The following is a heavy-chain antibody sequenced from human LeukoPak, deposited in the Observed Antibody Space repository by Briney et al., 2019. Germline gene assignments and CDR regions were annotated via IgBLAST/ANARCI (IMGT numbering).Heavy chain of an antibody. V-gene: IGHV5-51*01. J-gene: IGHJ5*02. D-gene: IGHD5-18*01. CDR1: GYSFTSYW. CDR2: IYPGDSDT. Sequence: GESLKISCKGSGYSFTSYWIGWVRQVPGKGLEWMGIIYPGDSDTRYSPSFRGQVTISADRSISTAYLQWSSLKASDTAMYYCAGLGEQLWLARFDPWGQGTLVTVSS. CDR3: AGLGEQLWLARFDP.